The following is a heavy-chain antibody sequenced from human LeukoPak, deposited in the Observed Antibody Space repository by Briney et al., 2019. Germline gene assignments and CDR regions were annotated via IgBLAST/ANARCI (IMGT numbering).Heavy chain of an antibody. CDR3: ARRVTADDALDI. J-gene: IGHJ3*02. Sequence: PSETLSLTCTVSGGSISSSSYDWGWIRQPPGKGREWIVSIYYSGSTYSNPSLKSRFTISVNTSKNHFSLKLSSVTAADTAVYYCARRVTADDALDIWGQGTMVTVSS. D-gene: IGHD2-21*02. CDR1: GGSISSSSYD. CDR2: IYYSGST. V-gene: IGHV4-39*02.